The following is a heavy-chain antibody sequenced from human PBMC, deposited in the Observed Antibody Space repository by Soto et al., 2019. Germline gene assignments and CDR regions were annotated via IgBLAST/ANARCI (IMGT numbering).Heavy chain of an antibody. CDR2: ISSNGGST. Sequence: GGSLRLSCSVSGFTFSSYAMHWVRQAPGKGLEYVSSISSNGGSTYYADSVKGRFTISRDNSKNTLNLQMSSLTTEDTAVYHCVKDRWVDYWGQGTLVTVSS. D-gene: IGHD6-13*01. V-gene: IGHV3-64D*06. CDR3: VKDRWVDY. CDR1: GFTFSSYA. J-gene: IGHJ4*02.